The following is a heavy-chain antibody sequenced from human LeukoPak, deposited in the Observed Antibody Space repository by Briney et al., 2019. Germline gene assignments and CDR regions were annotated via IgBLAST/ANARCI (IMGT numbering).Heavy chain of an antibody. CDR2: ISYDGSNK. D-gene: IGHD3-3*01. J-gene: IGHJ4*02. Sequence: SGGSLRLSCTASGFTFSSYGKHWVRQAPGKGLEWVAVISYDGSNKYYADSVKGRFTISRDNSKNTLYVQMNSLRAEDTAVYYCARDPAKFWSGHDYWGQGTLVTVSS. CDR3: ARDPAKFWSGHDY. CDR1: GFTFSSYG. V-gene: IGHV3-30*03.